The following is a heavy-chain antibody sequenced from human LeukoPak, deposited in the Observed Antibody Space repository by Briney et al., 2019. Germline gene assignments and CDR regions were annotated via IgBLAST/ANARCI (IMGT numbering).Heavy chain of an antibody. J-gene: IGHJ6*03. CDR1: GFTFDDYG. Sequence: PGGSLRLSCAASGFTFDDYGMSWVRQAPGKGLEWVSGINWNGGSTDYADSVKGRFTISRDNAKNSLYLQMNSLRAEDTALYYCARDPSAARARRNYYYYYYMDVWGKGTTVTVSS. CDR2: INWNGGST. V-gene: IGHV3-20*04. CDR3: ARDPSAARARRNYYYYYYMDV.